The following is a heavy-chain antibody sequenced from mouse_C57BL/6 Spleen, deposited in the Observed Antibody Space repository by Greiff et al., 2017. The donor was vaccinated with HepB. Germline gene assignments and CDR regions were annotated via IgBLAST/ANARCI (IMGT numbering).Heavy chain of an antibody. CDR1: GYAFSSSW. V-gene: IGHV1-82*01. D-gene: IGHD1-1*01. J-gene: IGHJ1*03. Sequence: VQLQQSGPELVKPGASVKISCKASGYAFSSSWMNWVKQRPGKGLEWIGRIYPGDGDTNYNGKFKGKATLTADKSSSTAYMQLSSLTSEDSAVYFWARSGRSDEDWYFDVWGRGTTVTVSS. CDR3: ARSGRSDEDWYFDV. CDR2: IYPGDGDT.